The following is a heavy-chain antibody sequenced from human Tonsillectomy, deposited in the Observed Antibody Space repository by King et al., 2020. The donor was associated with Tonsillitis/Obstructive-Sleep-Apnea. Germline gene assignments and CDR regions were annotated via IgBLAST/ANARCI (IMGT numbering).Heavy chain of an antibody. CDR3: AKSNYDSSGEPLDYFDY. J-gene: IGHJ4*02. CDR1: GFTFSSYA. V-gene: IGHV3-23*04. CDR2: ISGSGGST. D-gene: IGHD3-22*01. Sequence: DVQLVESGGGLVQPGGSLRLSCAASGFTFSSYAMSWVRQAPGKGLEWVSAISGSGGSTYYADSVKGRFTISRDNSKNTLYLQMNSLRAEDTAVYYCAKSNYDSSGEPLDYFDYWGQGTLVTVSS.